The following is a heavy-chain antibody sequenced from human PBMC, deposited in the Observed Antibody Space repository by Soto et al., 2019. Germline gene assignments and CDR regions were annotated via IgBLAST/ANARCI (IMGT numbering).Heavy chain of an antibody. CDR3: AHRSWYGGGH. D-gene: IGHD6-13*01. CDR2: IYWDDDK. V-gene: IGHV2-5*02. CDR1: GFSLNTAGVG. Sequence: QITLKESGPTLVKPTQTVTLTCTFSGFSLNTAGVGVGWIRQPPGKALEWLAVIYWDDDKRYRPSLESRLSITKDTSKNQVVLTMTNMDPVDTATDYCAHRSWYGGGHWGQGTLVTVSS. J-gene: IGHJ4*02.